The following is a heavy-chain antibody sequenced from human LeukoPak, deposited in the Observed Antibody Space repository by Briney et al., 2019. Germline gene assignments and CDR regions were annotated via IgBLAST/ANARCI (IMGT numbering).Heavy chain of an antibody. Sequence: SETLSLTCTVSGGSISSGDYYWSWIRQPPGKGLEWIGYIYYSGSTYYNPSLKSRVTISVDTSKNQFSLKLSSVTAADTAVYYCARGERLQNWFDPWGQGTLVTVSS. J-gene: IGHJ5*02. CDR1: GGSISSGDYY. V-gene: IGHV4-30-4*08. CDR2: IYYSGST. CDR3: ARGERLQNWFDP. D-gene: IGHD3-16*01.